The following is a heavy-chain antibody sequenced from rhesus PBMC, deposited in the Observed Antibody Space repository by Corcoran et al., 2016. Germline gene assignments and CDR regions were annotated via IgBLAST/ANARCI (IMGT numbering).Heavy chain of an antibody. CDR1: GGSISSSNW. CDR3: ARHEPLGDEYFEF. V-gene: IGHV4-65*01. Sequence: QVQLQESGPGLVKPSETLSLTCAVSGGSISSSNWWSWIRQSPGKGLEWIGYIYGGSGSTSYNPALKGRVTISTHTSKNQLSLKLSSVTAADTAVYYCARHEPLGDEYFEFCGQGALVTVSS. CDR2: IYGGSGST. J-gene: IGHJ1*01. D-gene: IGHD2-2*01.